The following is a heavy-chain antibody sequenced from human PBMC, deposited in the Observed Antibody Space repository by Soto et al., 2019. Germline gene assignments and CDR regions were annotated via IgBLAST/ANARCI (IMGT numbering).Heavy chain of an antibody. Sequence: GGSLRLSCAASGFTFSSYAMHWVRQAPGKGLEWVAVISYDGSNKYYADSVKGRFTISRDNSKNTLYLQMNSLRAEDTAVYYCARGQQLAQTEINYYFDYWGQGTLVTVSS. V-gene: IGHV3-30-3*01. CDR3: ARGQQLAQTEINYYFDY. J-gene: IGHJ4*02. CDR1: GFTFSSYA. CDR2: ISYDGSNK. D-gene: IGHD6-13*01.